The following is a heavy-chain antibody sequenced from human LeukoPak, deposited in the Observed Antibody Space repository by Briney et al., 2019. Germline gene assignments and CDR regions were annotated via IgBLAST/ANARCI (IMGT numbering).Heavy chain of an antibody. V-gene: IGHV3-23*01. D-gene: IGHD2-2*01. Sequence: GVSLRRSCAASGFTFSSYAMSWVRQAPGKGLEWVSAISGSGGSTYYADSVKGRFTISRDNSKNTLYLQMNSLRAEDTAVYYCAKREDIVVVPAAILLSPTDYWGQGTLVTVSS. CDR2: ISGSGGST. CDR3: AKREDIVVVPAAILLSPTDY. CDR1: GFTFSSYA. J-gene: IGHJ4*02.